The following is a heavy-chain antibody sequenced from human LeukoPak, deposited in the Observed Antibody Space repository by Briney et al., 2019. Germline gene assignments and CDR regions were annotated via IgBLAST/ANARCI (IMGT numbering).Heavy chain of an antibody. CDR1: GGSISSYY. D-gene: IGHD3/OR15-3a*01. CDR2: IYYSGST. CDR3: ARVDPKEAPPKTVFDY. J-gene: IGHJ4*02. Sequence: PSETLSLTCTVSGGSISSYYWSWIRQPPGKGLEWIGYIYYSGSTNYNPSLKSRVTISVDTSKNQFSLKLSSVTAADTAVYYCARVDPKEAPPKTVFDYWGQGTLVTVSS. V-gene: IGHV4-59*01.